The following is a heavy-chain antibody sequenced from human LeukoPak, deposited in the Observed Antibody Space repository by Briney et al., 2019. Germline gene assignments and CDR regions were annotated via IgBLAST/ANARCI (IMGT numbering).Heavy chain of an antibody. CDR3: ASPGTRYLDI. CDR2: ISDSGGSR. CDR1: GFTFRIYA. D-gene: IGHD1-26*01. V-gene: IGHV3-23*01. J-gene: IGHJ3*02. Sequence: GGSPRLSCAASGFTFRIYAMSWVRQAPGKGLEWVSVISDSGGSRYHADSVKGRFTISRDNSKNTLYLQMNSLRAEDTAVYYCASPGTRYLDIWGQGTMVTVSS.